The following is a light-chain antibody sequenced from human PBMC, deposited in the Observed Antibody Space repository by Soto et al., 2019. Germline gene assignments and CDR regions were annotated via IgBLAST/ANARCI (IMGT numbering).Light chain of an antibody. Sequence: QSALTQPPPASGTPGQRVTISCSGSSSNIGSNYVYWYQQLPGTAPKLLIYRNNQRPSGVPDRFSGSKSGTSASLAISGLRSEDEADYYCAAWDDSLSAFCVFGTGTKVTVL. CDR1: SSNIGSNY. J-gene: IGLJ1*01. CDR2: RNN. V-gene: IGLV1-47*01. CDR3: AAWDDSLSAFCV.